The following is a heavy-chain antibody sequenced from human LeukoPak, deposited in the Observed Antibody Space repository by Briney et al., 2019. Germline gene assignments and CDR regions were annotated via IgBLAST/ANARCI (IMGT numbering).Heavy chain of an antibody. J-gene: IGHJ4*02. CDR1: GFTFSSYA. CDR2: IKNKIHGGAT. D-gene: IGHD2-15*01. CDR3: TTDAAYCSGVTCYARFDY. V-gene: IGHV3-15*01. Sequence: GGSLRLSCAASGFTFSSYAMSWVRQVPGKGLEWVGRIKNKIHGGATDYAAPVKGRFTISRDDSKNTLYLQVNSLKTEDTAVYYCTTDAAYCSGVTCYARFDYWGQGTLVTVSS.